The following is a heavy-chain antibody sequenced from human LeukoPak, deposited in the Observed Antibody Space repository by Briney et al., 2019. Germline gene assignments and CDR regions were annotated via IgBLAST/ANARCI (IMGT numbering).Heavy chain of an antibody. Sequence: GGSLRLSCAASGFTVSSNYMSWVRQAPGKGLEWVSAISGSGGSTYYADSVKGRFTISRDNSKNTLYLQMNSLRAEDTAVYYCAKVVVVVAASSYFDYWGQGTLVTVSS. J-gene: IGHJ4*02. CDR1: GFTVSSNY. V-gene: IGHV3-23*01. CDR3: AKVVVVVAASSYFDY. D-gene: IGHD2-15*01. CDR2: ISGSGGST.